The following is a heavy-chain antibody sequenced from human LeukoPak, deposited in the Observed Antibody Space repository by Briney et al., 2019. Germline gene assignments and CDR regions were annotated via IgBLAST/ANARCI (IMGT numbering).Heavy chain of an antibody. Sequence: QSGGSLRLSCAASTFTFKSYWMHWVRQVPGKGLVWVSRITSDGRNTILADSVKGRFTTSRDNAKNSLYLQMNSLRAEDTAVYYCARVKWELLVYFDYWGQGTLVTVSS. V-gene: IGHV3-74*01. CDR1: TFTFKSYW. D-gene: IGHD1-26*01. CDR3: ARVKWELLVYFDY. J-gene: IGHJ4*02. CDR2: ITSDGRNT.